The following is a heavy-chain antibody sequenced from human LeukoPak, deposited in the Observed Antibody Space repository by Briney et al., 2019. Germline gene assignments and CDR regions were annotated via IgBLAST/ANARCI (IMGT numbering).Heavy chain of an antibody. Sequence: SETLSLTCTVSGGSVSSGGYYWSWIRQPPGKGLEWIGYIYYSGSTNYNPSLKSRVTISVDTSKNQFSLKLSSVTAADTAVYYCASLNGYCSGGSCYSTGSIDYWGQGTLVTVSS. D-gene: IGHD2-15*01. CDR3: ASLNGYCSGGSCYSTGSIDY. J-gene: IGHJ4*02. CDR2: IYYSGST. V-gene: IGHV4-61*08. CDR1: GGSVSSGGYY.